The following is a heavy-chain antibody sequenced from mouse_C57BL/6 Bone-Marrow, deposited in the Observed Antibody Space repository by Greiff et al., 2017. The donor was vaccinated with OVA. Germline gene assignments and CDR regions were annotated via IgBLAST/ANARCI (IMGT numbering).Heavy chain of an antibody. Sequence: QVQLKVSGPGISQSSQTLSLTCSFSGFSLSTSGMGVSWIRQPSGKGLEWLAHIYWDDDKRYNPSLKSRLTISKDTSRNQVFLKITSVDTADTATYYCARILYGSSYGYAMDYWGQGTSVTVSS. D-gene: IGHD1-1*01. CDR1: GFSLSTSGMG. J-gene: IGHJ4*01. CDR2: IYWDDDK. CDR3: ARILYGSSYGYAMDY. V-gene: IGHV8-12*01.